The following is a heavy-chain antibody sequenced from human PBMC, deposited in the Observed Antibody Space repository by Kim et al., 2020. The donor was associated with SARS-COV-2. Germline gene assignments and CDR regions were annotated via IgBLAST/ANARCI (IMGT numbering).Heavy chain of an antibody. V-gene: IGHV4-39*01. Sequence: SETLSLTCTVSGGSISSSSYYWGWIRQPPGKGLEWIGSIYYSGSTYYNPSLKSRVTISVDTSKNQFSLKLSSMTAADTAVYYCARRDYYDSSGYQNWFDPWGQGTLVTVSS. CDR3: ARRDYYDSSGYQNWFDP. CDR2: IYYSGST. J-gene: IGHJ5*02. CDR1: GGSISSSSYY. D-gene: IGHD3-22*01.